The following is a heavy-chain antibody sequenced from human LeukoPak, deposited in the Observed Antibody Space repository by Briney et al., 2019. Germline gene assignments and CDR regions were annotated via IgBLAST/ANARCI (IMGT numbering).Heavy chain of an antibody. CDR2: ITRRGSEM. V-gene: IGHV3-21*01. Sequence: PGGSLRLSCAASGFAFSTYTMNWVRQPPGKGREWVASITRRGSEMYYVDSVKGQFTITRANTKTTRFLQMNSRRAEDTAVDYCARGSGGHRTGGYWADYWGQGTLVTVSS. CDR3: ARGSGGHRTGGYWADY. D-gene: IGHD2-15*01. J-gene: IGHJ4*02. CDR1: GFAFSTYT.